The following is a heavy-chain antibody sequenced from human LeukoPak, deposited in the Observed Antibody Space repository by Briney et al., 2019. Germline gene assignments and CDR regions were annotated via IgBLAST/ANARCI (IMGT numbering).Heavy chain of an antibody. CDR3: ARHDVVRAFDI. J-gene: IGHJ3*02. Sequence: SETLSLTCTVSGGSISSYYWSWIRQVPGKGLEWIAYIYYIGSTDYNPSLKSRVTISVDTSKNQFSLNVSSVTAADTAVYYCARHDVVRAFDIWGPGTMVTVSS. D-gene: IGHD2-15*01. CDR1: GGSISSYY. CDR2: IYYIGST. V-gene: IGHV4-59*08.